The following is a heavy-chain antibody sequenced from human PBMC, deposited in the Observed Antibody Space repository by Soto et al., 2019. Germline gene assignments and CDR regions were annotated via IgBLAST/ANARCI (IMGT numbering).Heavy chain of an antibody. CDR3: AAGEASSRNLAPYYLDF. Sequence: PSETLSLTCTVSGGSMRNYFWTRIRQPPGKGLEWIGYIHYSGATSFFPSYNPSLRGRVTISEDTSKNQFSLKLLSVTTADTAVYFCAAGEASSRNLAPYYLDFWGQGTLVPVSS. CDR2: IHYSGATSFFP. V-gene: IGHV4-59*01. J-gene: IGHJ4*02. D-gene: IGHD6-13*01. CDR1: GGSMRNYF.